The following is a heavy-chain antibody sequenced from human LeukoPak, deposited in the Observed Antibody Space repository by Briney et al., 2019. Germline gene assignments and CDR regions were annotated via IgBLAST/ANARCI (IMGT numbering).Heavy chain of an antibody. CDR1: GYTFTGYY. V-gene: IGHV1-2*02. Sequence: ASVKVSCKASGYTFTGYYIHWVRQAPGQGLEWMGWINPNSGGTNYAQKFQGRVTMTRDTSISTAYMELSRLRSDDTAVYYCARTQRYNWNYFDYWGQGTLVTVSS. CDR3: ARTQRYNWNYFDY. D-gene: IGHD1-20*01. J-gene: IGHJ4*02. CDR2: INPNSGGT.